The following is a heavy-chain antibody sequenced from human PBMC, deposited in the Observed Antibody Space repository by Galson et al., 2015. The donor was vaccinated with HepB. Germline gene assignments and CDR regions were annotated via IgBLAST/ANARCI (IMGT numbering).Heavy chain of an antibody. CDR1: GFTFSGHW. CDR3: ARGTMITFGGVMVIRHAFDI. D-gene: IGHD3-16*01. J-gene: IGHJ3*02. V-gene: IGHV3-7*04. CDR2: IKHDGSEK. Sequence: SLRLSCAASGFTFSGHWMSWVRQGPGKGLEWVANIKHDGSEKYYVDSVKGRFTISRDNAKNSLYLQMNSLRAEDTAVYYCARGTMITFGGVMVIRHAFDIWGQGTMVTVSS.